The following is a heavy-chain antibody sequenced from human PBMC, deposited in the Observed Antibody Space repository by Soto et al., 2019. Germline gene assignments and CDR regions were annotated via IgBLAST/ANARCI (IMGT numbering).Heavy chain of an antibody. CDR3: ARVDSAHGYSYGN. J-gene: IGHJ4*02. CDR2: IYPGDSDT. CDR1: GYSFTSYW. Sequence: EVQLVQSGAEVRKPGESLKISCKGSGYSFTSYWIGWVRQMHGQGLEWFGIIYPGDSDTRYSPSFQGQFTISADKSSSPAYLQGSSLKASDTAMYYCARVDSAHGYSYGNWGRGTPVAVS. V-gene: IGHV5-51*01. D-gene: IGHD5-18*01.